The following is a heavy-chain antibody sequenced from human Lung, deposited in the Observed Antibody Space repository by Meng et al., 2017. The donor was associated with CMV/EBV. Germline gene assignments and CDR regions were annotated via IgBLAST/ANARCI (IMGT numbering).Heavy chain of an antibody. V-gene: IGHV4-30-4*08. CDR2: IYYSGST. J-gene: IGHJ4*02. CDR1: GGSISRGDYY. CDR3: ARVLHQDHFDY. Sequence: LSLTCIVSGGSISRGDYYWSWIRQTPGKGLEWIGYIYYSGSTYYNPSLKSRVTISVDTSKNQFSLKLRSVTAADTAVYYCARVLHQDHFDYWGQGTLVTVSS.